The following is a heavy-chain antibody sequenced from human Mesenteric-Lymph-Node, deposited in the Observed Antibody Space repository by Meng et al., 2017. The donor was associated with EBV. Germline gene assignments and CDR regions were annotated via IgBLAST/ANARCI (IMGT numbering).Heavy chain of an antibody. Sequence: QVQRAEAGATVKKPGASVKGFCKASGYTFTSYYMHWVRQVPGQGLEWMGIINPSGGSTSYAQKFQGRVTMPRDTSTSTVYMELSSLRSEDTAVYYCARDRYYDSSGPHYWGQGTLVTVSS. CDR1: GYTFTSYY. J-gene: IGHJ4*02. D-gene: IGHD3-22*01. V-gene: IGHV1-46*01. CDR2: INPSGGST. CDR3: ARDRYYDSSGPHY.